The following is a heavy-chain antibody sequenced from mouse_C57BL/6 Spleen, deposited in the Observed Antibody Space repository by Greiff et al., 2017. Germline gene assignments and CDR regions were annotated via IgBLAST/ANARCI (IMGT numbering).Heavy chain of an antibody. V-gene: IGHV5-9-1*02. CDR3: TRDEDNYYYAMDN. J-gene: IGHJ4*01. CDR2: IRSGGDYI. D-gene: IGHD1-3*01. CDR1: GFTFSSYA. Sequence: EVKLMESGEGLVKPGGSLKLSCAASGFTFSSYAMSWVRQPPEKRLEWVADIRSGGDYIYYEDTVKGRFTIYRDDARNTLYLQMSSLKSEDTAMYDCTRDEDNYYYAMDNWGPGASGPVS.